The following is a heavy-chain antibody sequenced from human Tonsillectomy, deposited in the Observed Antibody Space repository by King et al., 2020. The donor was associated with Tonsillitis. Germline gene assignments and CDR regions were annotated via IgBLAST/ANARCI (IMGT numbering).Heavy chain of an antibody. Sequence: VQLVESGGGLVQPGGSLRLSCAASGFTFSSYWMSWVRQAPGKGLEGVANIKQDGSEKYYVDSVKGRFTISRDNAKNSLYLQMNSLRAEDTAVYYCARLPLGGWYSEYFQHWGQGTLVTVSS. CDR1: GFTFSSYW. J-gene: IGHJ1*01. V-gene: IGHV3-7*03. CDR3: ARLPLGGWYSEYFQH. CDR2: IKQDGSEK. D-gene: IGHD6-19*01.